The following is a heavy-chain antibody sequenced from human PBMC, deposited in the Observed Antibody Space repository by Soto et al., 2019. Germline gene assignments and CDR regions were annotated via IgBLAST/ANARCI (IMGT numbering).Heavy chain of an antibody. J-gene: IGHJ4*02. CDR2: VNPSGGHT. CDR1: GDTFTDYY. D-gene: IGHD2-21*02. CDR3: ARVGHVGVVTAALDY. V-gene: IGHV1-46*01. Sequence: QVQLVQSGAEVKKPGASVKVSCKASGDTFTDYYIHWVRQSPGQGLEWMGTVNPSGGHTTYAQHFLGRMTMTRDTSTSPLYVELTSLPTEDTAVYYCARVGHVGVVTAALDYWGQGTLVTVSS.